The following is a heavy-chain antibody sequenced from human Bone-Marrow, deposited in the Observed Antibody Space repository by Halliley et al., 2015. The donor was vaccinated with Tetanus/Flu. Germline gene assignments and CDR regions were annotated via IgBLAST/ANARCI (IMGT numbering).Heavy chain of an antibody. J-gene: IGHJ5*02. CDR3: AGQRGYCFAP. CDR1: GGSISSGGYF. V-gene: IGHV4-30-4*01. CDR2: ISHDGNT. D-gene: IGHD3-10*01. Sequence: TLSLTCAVSGGSISSGGYFWSWSRQPPGKGLEWIGYISHDGNTHYNSSLRSRLTISLDTSKNHFTLKLNSVTAADTAVYFCAGQRGYCFAPWGQGTLVTFSS.